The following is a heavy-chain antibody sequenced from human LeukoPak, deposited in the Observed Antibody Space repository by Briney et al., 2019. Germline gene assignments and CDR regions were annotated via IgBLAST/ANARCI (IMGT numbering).Heavy chain of an antibody. CDR1: GFTFSSYA. Sequence: GGSLRLSCSASGFTFSSYAMHWVRQAPGKGLEYVSAISSNGGSTYYADSVKGRFTISRDNSKNTPYLQMSSLRAEDTAVYYCVKDFYSYGYTFDYWGQGTLVTVSS. CDR2: ISSNGGST. CDR3: VKDFYSYGYTFDY. J-gene: IGHJ4*02. V-gene: IGHV3-64D*06. D-gene: IGHD5-18*01.